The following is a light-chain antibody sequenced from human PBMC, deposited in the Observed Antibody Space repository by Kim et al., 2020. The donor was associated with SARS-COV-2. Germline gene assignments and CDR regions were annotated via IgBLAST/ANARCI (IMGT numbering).Light chain of an antibody. CDR3: LQDYNYPWT. CDR2: AAS. V-gene: IGKV1-6*01. Sequence: SSVGDRVTITCRASQGIRNDLGWYQQKPGKAPKLLIYAASSLQSGVPSRFSGSGSGTDFTLTISSLQPEDFATYYCLQDYNYPWTFGQGTKVDIK. J-gene: IGKJ1*01. CDR1: QGIRND.